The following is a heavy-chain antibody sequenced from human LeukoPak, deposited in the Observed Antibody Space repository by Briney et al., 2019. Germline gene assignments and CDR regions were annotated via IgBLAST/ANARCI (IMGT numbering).Heavy chain of an antibody. CDR3: TRDPGYSSGWRTYYFDY. CDR1: GFTLGDYA. D-gene: IGHD6-19*01. CDR2: IRSKAYGGTT. V-gene: IGHV3-49*03. J-gene: IGHJ4*02. Sequence: GGSLRLSCTASGFTLGDYAMSWFRQAPGKGLEWVGFIRSKAYGGTTEYAASVKGRFTISRDDSKSIAYLQMNSLKTEDTAVYYCTRDPGYSSGWRTYYFDYWGQGTLVTVSS.